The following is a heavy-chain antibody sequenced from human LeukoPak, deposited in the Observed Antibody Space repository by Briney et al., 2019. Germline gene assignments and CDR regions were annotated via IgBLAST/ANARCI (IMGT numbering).Heavy chain of an antibody. CDR3: ARGYDFWSGYWSHSDY. J-gene: IGHJ4*02. CDR2: ISSNGGST. V-gene: IGHV3-64*01. Sequence: GGSLRLSCAASGFTFSSYAMHWVRQAPGKGLDFVSDISSNGGSTYYANSVKGRFTISRDNSKNTLYLQMGSLRAEDMAVYYCARGYDFWSGYWSHSDYWGQGTLVTVSS. D-gene: IGHD3-3*01. CDR1: GFTFSSYA.